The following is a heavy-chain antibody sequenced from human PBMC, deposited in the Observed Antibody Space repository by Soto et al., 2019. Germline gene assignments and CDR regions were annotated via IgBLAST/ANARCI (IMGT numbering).Heavy chain of an antibody. D-gene: IGHD3-10*01. CDR1: GYTFTGYY. CDR2: INPNSGGT. CDR3: ARGGRSTMVRGVLNWFDP. Sequence: ASVKVSCKASGYTFTGYYMHWLRQAPGQGLEWMGWINPNSGGTNYAQKFQGWVTMTRDTSISTAYMELSRLRSDDTAVYYCARGGRSTMVRGVLNWFDPWGQGTLVTVSS. V-gene: IGHV1-2*04. J-gene: IGHJ5*02.